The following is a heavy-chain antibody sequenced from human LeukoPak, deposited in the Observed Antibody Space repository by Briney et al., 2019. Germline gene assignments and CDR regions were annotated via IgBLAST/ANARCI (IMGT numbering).Heavy chain of an antibody. CDR3: GKDIPVFGIILDS. D-gene: IGHD3-3*01. Sequence: GGSLRLSCAASGFTLSTYSMSWVRQAPGKGLEWVSTITAGGGNKDYADSVKGRFTISRDNSKNTVYLQMNSLRAEDTAVYYGGKDIPVFGIILDSWARGTLATFS. J-gene: IGHJ4*02. CDR2: ITAGGGNK. CDR1: GFTLSTYS. V-gene: IGHV3-23*01.